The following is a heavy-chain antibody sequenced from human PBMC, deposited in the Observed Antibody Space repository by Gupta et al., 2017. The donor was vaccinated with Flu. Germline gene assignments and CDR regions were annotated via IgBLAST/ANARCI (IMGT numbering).Heavy chain of an antibody. V-gene: IGHV4-39*02. CDR3: ARSNAASAFYYYYYLDV. J-gene: IGHJ6*03. CDR2: VYHTGTT. Sequence: PTGKGLEWIVSVYHTGTTYYNPSLKSRVTMSVDSSKNHVSLKLTSVTAADTAVYYCARSNAASAFYYYYYLDVWGKGTTVTVSS. D-gene: IGHD2-8*01.